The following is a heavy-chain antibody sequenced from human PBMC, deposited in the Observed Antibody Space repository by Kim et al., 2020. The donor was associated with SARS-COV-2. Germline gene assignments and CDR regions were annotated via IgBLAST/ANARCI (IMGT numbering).Heavy chain of an antibody. CDR3: AKDRTVTGSYYYYGMDV. Sequence: GGSLRLSCAASGFTFSSYGMHWVRQAPGKGLEWVAVIWYDGSNKYYADSVKGRFTISRDNSKNTLYLQMNSLRAEDTAVYYCAKDRTVTGSYYYYGMDVWGQGTTVTVSS. D-gene: IGHD4-17*01. V-gene: IGHV3-33*06. CDR2: IWYDGSNK. J-gene: IGHJ6*02. CDR1: GFTFSSYG.